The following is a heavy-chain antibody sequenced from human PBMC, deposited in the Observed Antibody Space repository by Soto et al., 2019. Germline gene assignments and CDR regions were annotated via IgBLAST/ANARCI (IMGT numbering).Heavy chain of an antibody. V-gene: IGHV1-3*01. CDR2: INAGNGNT. D-gene: IGHD3-22*01. CDR3: ARGGNYYDSSGYFSTFIFAFDI. J-gene: IGHJ3*02. CDR1: GYTFTSYA. Sequence: ASLKVSCKASGYTFTSYAMHWVRQAPGQRLEWMGWINAGNGNTKYSQKFQGRVTITRDTSASTAYMELSSLRSEDTAVYYCARGGNYYDSSGYFSTFIFAFDIWGQGTMVTVSS.